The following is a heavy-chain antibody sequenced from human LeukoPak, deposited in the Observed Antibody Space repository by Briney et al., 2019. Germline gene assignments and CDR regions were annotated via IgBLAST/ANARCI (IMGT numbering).Heavy chain of an antibody. J-gene: IGHJ4*02. CDR2: ISGSGGST. Sequence: HGGSLRLSCAASGFTFSSYSINWVRQAPGKGLEWVSAISGSGGSTYYADSVKGRFTISRDNSKNTLYLQMNSLRAEDTAVYYCAKDQYSGSETHDYWGQGTLVTVSS. V-gene: IGHV3-23*01. CDR3: AKDQYSGSETHDY. CDR1: GFTFSSYS. D-gene: IGHD5-12*01.